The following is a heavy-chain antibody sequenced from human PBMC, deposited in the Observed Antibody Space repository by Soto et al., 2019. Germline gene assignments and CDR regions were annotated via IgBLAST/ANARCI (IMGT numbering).Heavy chain of an antibody. J-gene: IGHJ6*02. CDR1: GFTFGDYA. D-gene: IGHD3-10*01. V-gene: IGHV3-49*03. CDR2: IRSKAYGGTT. CDR3: TGITIFGVVAPITMVRGVIINPYGMDV. Sequence: GGSLRLSCTASGFTFGDYAMSWFRQAPGKGLEWVGFIRSKAYGGTTEYAASVKGRFTISRDNSKSIAYLQMNSLKTQDTAVYYCTGITIFGVVAPITMVRGVIINPYGMDVWGQGTTVTVSS.